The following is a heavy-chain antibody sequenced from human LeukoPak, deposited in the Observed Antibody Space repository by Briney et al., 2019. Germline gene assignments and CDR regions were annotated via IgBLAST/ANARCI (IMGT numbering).Heavy chain of an antibody. J-gene: IGHJ6*03. V-gene: IGHV1-18*01. CDR3: ARMLSQQWSYYYYYMDV. CDR2: ISAYNGNT. Sequence: GASVKVSCKASGYTFTSYGISWVRQAPGQGLEWMGWISAYNGNTNYAQKLQGRVTMTTDTSTSTAYMELRSLRSDDTAVYYCARMLSQQWSYYYYYMDVWGKGTTVTVSS. CDR1: GYTFTSYG. D-gene: IGHD6-19*01.